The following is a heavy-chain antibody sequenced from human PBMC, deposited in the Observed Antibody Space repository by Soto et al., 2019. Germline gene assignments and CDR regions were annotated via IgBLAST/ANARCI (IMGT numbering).Heavy chain of an antibody. Sequence: ESGGVLVQPGGSLRLSCVASGFTFDSHWMHWVRQAPGEGLVWVSRIKTDGYAAAYADSVKGRFTISRDNTKNTVYLQINSLRAEDTAVYFCVRESGVAADCWGQGTLVTVSS. V-gene: IGHV3-74*01. J-gene: IGHJ4*02. CDR3: VRESGVAADC. D-gene: IGHD6-19*01. CDR1: GFTFDSHW. CDR2: IKTDGYAA.